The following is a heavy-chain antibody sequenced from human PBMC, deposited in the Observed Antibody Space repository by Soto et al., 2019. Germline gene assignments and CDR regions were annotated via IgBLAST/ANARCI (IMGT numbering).Heavy chain of an antibody. CDR3: AKTDYYGSGSYYMYY. J-gene: IGHJ4*02. Sequence: GGSLRRSCAASLFTVSSYAMSWVRQAPGKGLEWVSAISGSGGSTYYADSVKGRFTISRDNSKNTLYLQMNSLRAEDTAVYYCAKTDYYGSGSYYMYYWGQGTLVTVSS. CDR1: LFTVSSYA. D-gene: IGHD3-10*01. V-gene: IGHV3-23*01. CDR2: ISGSGGST.